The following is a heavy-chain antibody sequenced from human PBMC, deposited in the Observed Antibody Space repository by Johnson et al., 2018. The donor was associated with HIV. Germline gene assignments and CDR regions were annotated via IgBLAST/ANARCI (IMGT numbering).Heavy chain of an antibody. CDR2: ISSSGSTI. J-gene: IGHJ3*02. CDR3: ARDPLALELPNAFDI. Sequence: QVQVVESGGGLVQPGGSLRLSCAASGFTFSDYYMSWIRQAPGKGLAWVSYISSSGSTIDYADSVKGRFTISRDNAKNSLYLQMNSLRAEDTAVYYCARDPLALELPNAFDIWGQGTMVTVSS. V-gene: IGHV3-11*04. D-gene: IGHD1-7*01. CDR1: GFTFSDYY.